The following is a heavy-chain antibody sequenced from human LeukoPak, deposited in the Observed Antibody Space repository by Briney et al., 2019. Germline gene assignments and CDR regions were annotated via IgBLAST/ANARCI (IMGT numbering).Heavy chain of an antibody. Sequence: PGGSLRLSCAASGFIFSDYAMSWVRQAPGKGLVWVSRINSDGSSTSYADSVKGRFTISRDNAKNTLFLQMNSLRAEDTAMYYCARDYGRSRDYGMDVWGQGTTVTVSS. CDR1: GFIFSDYA. CDR2: INSDGSST. V-gene: IGHV3-74*01. D-gene: IGHD3-10*01. CDR3: ARDYGRSRDYGMDV. J-gene: IGHJ6*02.